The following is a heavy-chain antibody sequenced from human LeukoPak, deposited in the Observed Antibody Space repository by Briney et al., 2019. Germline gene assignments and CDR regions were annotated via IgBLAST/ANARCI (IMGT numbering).Heavy chain of an antibody. V-gene: IGHV3-23*01. CDR2: TSSSDSGT. CDR3: ARNLGSGWYFPFDH. Sequence: GGSLRLSCAASGFSLSSYAMSWVRQAPGKGLEWVSATSSSDSGTYYADSVRGRFTISRDNSKNTLYLHMKSLRAEDTALYYCARNLGSGWYFPFDHWGQGTLVTVSS. CDR1: GFSLSSYA. J-gene: IGHJ4*02. D-gene: IGHD6-19*01.